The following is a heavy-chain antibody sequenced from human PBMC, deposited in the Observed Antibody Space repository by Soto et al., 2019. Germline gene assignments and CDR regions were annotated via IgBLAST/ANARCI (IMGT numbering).Heavy chain of an antibody. D-gene: IGHD3-10*02. Sequence: KPSETLSLTCSLSGGSINSSDHFWGWIRQTPGKGLEWIGSVYYTETTYYNPSLKSPVTISVETSRNTFSLKVNSVTAADTGIYYCARQRVLSTNMFITWFDPWGQGTLVTGSS. J-gene: IGHJ5*02. CDR3: ARQRVLSTNMFITWFDP. CDR2: VYYTETT. CDR1: GGSINSSDHF. V-gene: IGHV4-39*01.